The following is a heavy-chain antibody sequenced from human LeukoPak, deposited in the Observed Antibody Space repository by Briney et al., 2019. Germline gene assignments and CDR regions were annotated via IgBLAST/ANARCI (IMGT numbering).Heavy chain of an antibody. D-gene: IGHD5-18*01. CDR2: ISSNGGST. CDR1: GCTFSSYA. J-gene: IGHJ4*02. CDR3: ARCTGYSYDGPVDY. V-gene: IGHV3-64*01. Sequence: PGGSLRLSCAASGCTFSSYAMHWVRQAPGKGLEYVSAISSNGGSTYYANSVKGRFTISRDNSKNTLYLQMGSLRAEDMAVYYCARCTGYSYDGPVDYWGQGTLVTVSS.